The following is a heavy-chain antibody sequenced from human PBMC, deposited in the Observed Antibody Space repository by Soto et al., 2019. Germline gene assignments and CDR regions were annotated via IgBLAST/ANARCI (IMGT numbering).Heavy chain of an antibody. CDR3: AKDLLGGGSSSAFDY. D-gene: IGHD6-6*01. J-gene: IGHJ4*02. CDR1: GFTFSSYG. CDR2: ISYDGSNK. Sequence: GGSLRLSCAASGFTFSSYGMHWVRQAPGKGLEWVAVISYDGSNKYYADSVKGRFTISRDNSKNTLYLQMNSLRAEDTAVYYCAKDLLGGGSSSAFDYWGQGTLVTVSS. V-gene: IGHV3-30*18.